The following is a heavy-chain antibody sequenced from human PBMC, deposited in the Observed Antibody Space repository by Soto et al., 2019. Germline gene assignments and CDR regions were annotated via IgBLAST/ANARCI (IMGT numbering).Heavy chain of an antibody. CDR3: ARKYYDILTGSNHWHFDL. Sequence: PGGSLRLSCAASGFTFSSYSMNWVHQAPGKGLEWVSSISSSSSYIYYADSVKGRFTISRDNAKNSLYLQMNSLRAEDTAVYYCARKYYDILTGSNHWHFDLWGRGTLVTVSS. J-gene: IGHJ2*01. D-gene: IGHD3-9*01. CDR1: GFTFSSYS. V-gene: IGHV3-21*01. CDR2: ISSSSSYI.